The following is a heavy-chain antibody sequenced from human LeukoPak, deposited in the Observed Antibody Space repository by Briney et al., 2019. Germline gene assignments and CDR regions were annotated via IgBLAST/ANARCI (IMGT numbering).Heavy chain of an antibody. CDR1: GGSISSYY. CDR2: IYYSGST. V-gene: IGHV4-59*01. J-gene: IGHJ4*02. D-gene: IGHD2-2*02. CDR3: AGGYCSSTSCYTLVDY. Sequence: SETLSLTCTVSGGSISSYYWSWIRQPPGKGLEWIGYIYYSGSTNYNPSLKSRVTISVDTSKNQFSLKLSSVTAADTAVYYCAGGYCSSTSCYTLVDYWGQGTLVTVSS.